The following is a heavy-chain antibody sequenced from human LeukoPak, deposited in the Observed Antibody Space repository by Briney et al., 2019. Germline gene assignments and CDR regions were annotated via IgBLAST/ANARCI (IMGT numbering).Heavy chain of an antibody. Sequence: GGSLRLSCAASGFTFSSYWMNWVRQAPGKGLEWVANIKQDGSEKYYVDSVKGRFTISRDNAKNSLYLQMNSLRAEDTAVYYCARTISYSSGWYEGDYFDYWGQGTLVTVSS. J-gene: IGHJ4*02. D-gene: IGHD6-19*01. CDR3: ARTISYSSGWYEGDYFDY. CDR2: IKQDGSEK. V-gene: IGHV3-7*01. CDR1: GFTFSSYW.